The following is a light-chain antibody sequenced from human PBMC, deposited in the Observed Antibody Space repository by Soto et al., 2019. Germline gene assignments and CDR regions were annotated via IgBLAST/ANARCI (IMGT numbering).Light chain of an antibody. Sequence: EIVLTQSPGTLSLSLGERATLXXRASQSVSSSYLAWYQQKPGQAPRFXIYGASSRATGIPDRFSGSGAGTDFTLTISRLEPEDFAVYYCQQYGSSPITFGQGTRLEIK. CDR2: GAS. J-gene: IGKJ5*01. V-gene: IGKV3-20*01. CDR3: QQYGSSPIT. CDR1: QSVSSSY.